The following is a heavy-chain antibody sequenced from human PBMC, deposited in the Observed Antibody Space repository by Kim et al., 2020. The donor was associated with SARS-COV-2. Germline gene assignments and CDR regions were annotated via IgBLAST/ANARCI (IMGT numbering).Heavy chain of an antibody. CDR1: GFTFSSYG. Sequence: PGGSLRLSCAASGFTFSSYGMHWVRQAPGKGLEWVAVISYDGSNKYYADSVKGRFTISRDNSKNTLYLQMNSLRAEDTAVYYCASNRNYYGSGSYILDYWGQGTLVTVSS. V-gene: IGHV3-30*03. CDR2: ISYDGSNK. D-gene: IGHD3-10*01. J-gene: IGHJ4*02. CDR3: ASNRNYYGSGSYILDY.